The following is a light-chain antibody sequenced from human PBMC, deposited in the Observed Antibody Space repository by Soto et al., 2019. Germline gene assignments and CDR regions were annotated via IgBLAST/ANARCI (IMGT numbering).Light chain of an antibody. J-gene: IGLJ1*01. Sequence: QSVLTQPASVSESPGQSITISCTGTSSDVGGYNYVCWYKQHPGKAPQLMIYEVTNRPSGVSDRFSGSKSGNTASLTISGLQAEDEADYYCSSYTSSSTLYVFGTGTKLTVL. V-gene: IGLV2-14*01. CDR3: SSYTSSSTLYV. CDR2: EVT. CDR1: SSDVGGYNY.